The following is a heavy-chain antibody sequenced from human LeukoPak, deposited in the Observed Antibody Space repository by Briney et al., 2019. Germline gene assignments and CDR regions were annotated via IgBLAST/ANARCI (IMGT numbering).Heavy chain of an antibody. J-gene: IGHJ4*02. Sequence: GGSLRLSCAASGFTFSRHAMSWVRQAPGKGLEWVSTTGLNSVNTLCAESVQGRFTISRDNSKNTLDLQVDKLTVDDTAVYYCAKGDDIGKHPTRAYYFDNWSQGTLVTVSS. CDR2: TGLNSVNT. D-gene: IGHD5-24*01. V-gene: IGHV3-23*01. CDR3: AKGDDIGKHPTRAYYFDN. CDR1: GFTFSRHA.